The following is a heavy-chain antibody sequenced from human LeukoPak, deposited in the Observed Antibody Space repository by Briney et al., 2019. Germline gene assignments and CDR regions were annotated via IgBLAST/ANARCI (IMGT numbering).Heavy chain of an antibody. Sequence: PGGSLRLSCAASGFTFSSYSMNWVRQAPGKGLEWVSYINTGSNTIYYADSVKGRFTISRDNAKNSLYLQMNSLRDEDTAVYYCARARWFYFDYWGQGTLVTVSS. V-gene: IGHV3-48*02. J-gene: IGHJ4*02. CDR1: GFTFSSYS. D-gene: IGHD3-10*01. CDR3: ARARWFYFDY. CDR2: INTGSNTI.